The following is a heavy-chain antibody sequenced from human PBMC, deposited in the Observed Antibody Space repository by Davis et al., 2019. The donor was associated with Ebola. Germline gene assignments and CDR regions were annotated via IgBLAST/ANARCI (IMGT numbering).Heavy chain of an antibody. Sequence: GESLNISCAASGFTVSSYGMHWVRQAPGKGLEWMAVIWYDVSNKYYAESVKGRFTISRDNSKNSLYLQMNSLRAEDTAVYYCARDHARFLEWLGGYYYYGMDVWGQGTTVTVSS. CDR1: GFTVSSYG. CDR2: IWYDVSNK. V-gene: IGHV3-33*01. D-gene: IGHD3-3*01. CDR3: ARDHARFLEWLGGYYYYGMDV. J-gene: IGHJ6*02.